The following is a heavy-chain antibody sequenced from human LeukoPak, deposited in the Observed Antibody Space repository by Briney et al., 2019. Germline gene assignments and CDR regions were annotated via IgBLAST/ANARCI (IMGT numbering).Heavy chain of an antibody. J-gene: IGHJ4*02. Sequence: PGGSLRLSCAASGFTFSSYSMNWVRQAPGKGPEWVSSISSSSSYIYYADSVKGRFTISRDNAKNSLYLQMNSLRAEDTAVYYCARDREMATITGFDYWGQGTLVTVSS. CDR3: ARDREMATITGFDY. D-gene: IGHD5-24*01. V-gene: IGHV3-21*01. CDR1: GFTFSSYS. CDR2: ISSSSSYI.